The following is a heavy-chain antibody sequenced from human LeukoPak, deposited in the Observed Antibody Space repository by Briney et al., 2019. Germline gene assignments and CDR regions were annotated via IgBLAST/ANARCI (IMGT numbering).Heavy chain of an antibody. CDR1: GYTFTGYY. CDR2: INPNSGGT. J-gene: IGHJ4*02. V-gene: IGHV1-2*04. D-gene: IGHD6-25*01. Sequence: GASVKVSCKASGYTFTGYYMHWVRQAPGQGLEWMGWINPNSGGTNYAQKFQGWVTMTRDTSISTAYMELSRLRSDDTAVYYCAREREVLRLYYFDYWGQGTLVTVSS. CDR3: AREREVLRLYYFDY.